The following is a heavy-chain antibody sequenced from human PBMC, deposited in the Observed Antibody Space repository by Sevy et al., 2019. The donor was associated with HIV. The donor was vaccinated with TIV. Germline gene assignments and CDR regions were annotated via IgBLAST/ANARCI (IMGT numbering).Heavy chain of an antibody. Sequence: GGSLRLSCAASGFTFSSYSMNWVRQAPGKGLEWVSSISSSSSYIYYADSVKGRFTISRDNAKNSLYLQMNSLRAEDTAVYYSARMGYCSSTSCYQLSYGMDVWGQGTTVTVSS. V-gene: IGHV3-21*01. CDR3: ARMGYCSSTSCYQLSYGMDV. CDR2: ISSSSSYI. D-gene: IGHD2-2*01. J-gene: IGHJ6*02. CDR1: GFTFSSYS.